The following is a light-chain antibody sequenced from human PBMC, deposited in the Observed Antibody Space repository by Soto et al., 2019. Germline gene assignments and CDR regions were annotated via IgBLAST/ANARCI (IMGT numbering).Light chain of an antibody. CDR3: QQYNTYWT. CDR1: QGISNY. Sequence: DVQLTQSPSSLSASVGDRVTITCRASQGISNYLAWYQQKPGKVPKLLIYAASTLQSGVPSRFSGSGSGTDFTLTIDSLQPDDFATYYCQQYNTYWTFGQGTKVDIK. CDR2: AAS. J-gene: IGKJ1*01. V-gene: IGKV1-27*01.